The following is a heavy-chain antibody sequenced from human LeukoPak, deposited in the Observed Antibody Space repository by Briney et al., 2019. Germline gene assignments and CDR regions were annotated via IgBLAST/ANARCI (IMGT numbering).Heavy chain of an antibody. CDR3: ARAKYWNYVGYFDY. D-gene: IGHD1-7*01. CDR1: GYSIRNYYY. J-gene: IGHJ4*02. Sequence: SETLSLTCTVSGYSIRNYYYWGWIRQPPGKGLEWIGSIYQSGSTYYNPSLKSRVTISVDTSKNQFSLKVNSVSASDTAVYYCARAKYWNYVGYFDYWGQGTLVTASS. V-gene: IGHV4-38-2*02. CDR2: IYQSGST.